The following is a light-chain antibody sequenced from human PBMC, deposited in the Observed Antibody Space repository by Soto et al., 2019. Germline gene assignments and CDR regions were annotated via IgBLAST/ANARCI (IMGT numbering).Light chain of an antibody. CDR2: AAS. V-gene: IGKV1-39*01. J-gene: IGKJ4*01. CDR1: QSISIY. CDR3: QQSYTTPHFT. Sequence: DIQMTQSPSSLSASIGDRVTITCRASQSISIYLNWYQQKPGQAPKLLIYAASSLRSGVPSRFSGSGSGTDFTLTISSLQREDFATYFCQQSYTTPHFTFGGGTKVEIK.